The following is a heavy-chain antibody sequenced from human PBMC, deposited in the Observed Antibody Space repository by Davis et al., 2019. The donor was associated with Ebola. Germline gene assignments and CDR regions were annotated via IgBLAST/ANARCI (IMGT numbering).Heavy chain of an antibody. Sequence: GGSLRLSCAASGFTFSSYSMNWVRQAPGKGLEWVSSISGSGGSTYYADSVKGRFTISRDNSKNTLYLQMNSLRAEDTAVYYCARDRGYCRSTSCEHYCFDPWGQGTLVTVSS. V-gene: IGHV3-23*01. J-gene: IGHJ5*02. CDR3: ARDRGYCRSTSCEHYCFDP. CDR2: ISGSGGST. D-gene: IGHD2-2*01. CDR1: GFTFSSYS.